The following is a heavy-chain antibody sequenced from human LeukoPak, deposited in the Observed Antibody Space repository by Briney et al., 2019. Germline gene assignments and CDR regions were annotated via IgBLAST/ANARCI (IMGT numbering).Heavy chain of an antibody. V-gene: IGHV3-23*01. J-gene: IGHJ1*01. D-gene: IGHD3-3*02. CDR1: RFQPRKHI. Sequence: GGSLRLSCAHPRFQPRKHIPWLGRPAPGKGLEWVSMITDSGSRTYYADSVKGRFTISRDNSKNTLYLQMNSLRAEDTALYYCSPTSLFSRQHWGQGTLVTVSS. CDR3: SPTSLFSRQH. CDR2: ITDSGSRT.